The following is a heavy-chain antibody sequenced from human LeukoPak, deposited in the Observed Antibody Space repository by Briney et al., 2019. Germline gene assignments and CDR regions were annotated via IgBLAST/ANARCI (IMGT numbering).Heavy chain of an antibody. Sequence: ASVKVSCKASGYTFTSYGISWVRQAPGQGLEWMGWISAYNGNTNYARKLQGRVTMTTDTSTSTAYMELRSLRSDDTAVYYCARIPYCTNGVCYNYYYYMDVWGKGTTVTVSS. J-gene: IGHJ6*03. CDR1: GYTFTSYG. CDR2: ISAYNGNT. V-gene: IGHV1-18*01. CDR3: ARIPYCTNGVCYNYYYYMDV. D-gene: IGHD2-8*01.